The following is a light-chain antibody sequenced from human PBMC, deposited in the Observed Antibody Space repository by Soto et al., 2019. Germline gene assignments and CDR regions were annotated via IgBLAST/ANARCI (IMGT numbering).Light chain of an antibody. V-gene: IGLV2-8*01. CDR1: SSDVGGYNY. CDR2: EVT. J-gene: IGLJ2*01. Sequence: QSVLTQAPSASGSPGQSVTISCTGSSSDVGGYNYVSWYEQHPGKAPKLIIYEVTKRPSGVPDGFSGSKSDNTASLTVSGLQAADEADYYCSSYAGSDNFVLFGGGTKLTVL. CDR3: SSYAGSDNFVL.